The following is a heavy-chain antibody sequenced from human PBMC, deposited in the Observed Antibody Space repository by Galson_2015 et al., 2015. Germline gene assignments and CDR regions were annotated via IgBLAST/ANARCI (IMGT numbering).Heavy chain of an antibody. V-gene: IGHV3-33*08. CDR2: IWYDGSNK. CDR3: ARDRDYYDRRGGWFDP. D-gene: IGHD3-22*01. J-gene: IGHJ5*02. Sequence: SLRLSCAASGFTFSSYGMHWVRQVPGKGLEWVAVIWYDGSNKYYADSVKGRFTISRDNSKNTLYLQMNSLRAEDTAVYYCARDRDYYDRRGGWFDPWGQGTLVTVSS. CDR1: GFTFSSYG.